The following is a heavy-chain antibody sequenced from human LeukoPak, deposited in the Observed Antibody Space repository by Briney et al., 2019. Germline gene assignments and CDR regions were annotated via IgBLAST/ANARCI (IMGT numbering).Heavy chain of an antibody. CDR3: ARHGTMVRGSFDS. J-gene: IGHJ4*02. CDR2: IYYSGSI. CDR1: GGSISSYY. D-gene: IGHD3-10*01. V-gene: IGHV4-59*01. Sequence: SETLSLTCTVSGGSISSYYWSWIRQSPGKGLEWIAYIYYSGSINYNPSLKSRVTISVDTSKNQFSLKLSSVTAADTAVYYCARHGTMVRGSFDSWGQGTLVTVSS.